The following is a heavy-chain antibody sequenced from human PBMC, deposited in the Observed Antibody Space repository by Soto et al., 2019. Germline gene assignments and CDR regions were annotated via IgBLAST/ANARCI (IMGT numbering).Heavy chain of an antibody. CDR2: INSDGSST. J-gene: IGHJ6*03. V-gene: IGHV3-74*01. CDR3: ARDHHYDFWSGYPPYYYYYMDV. Sequence: GSLRLSCAASGFTFSSYWMHWVRQAPGKGLVWVSRINSDGSSTSYADSVKGRFTISRDNAKNTLYLQMNSLRAEDTAVYYCARDHHYDFWSGYPPYYYYYMDVWGKGTTVTVSS. CDR1: GFTFSSYW. D-gene: IGHD3-3*01.